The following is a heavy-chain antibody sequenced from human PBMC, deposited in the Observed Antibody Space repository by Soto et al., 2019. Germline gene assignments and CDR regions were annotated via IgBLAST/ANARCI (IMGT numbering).Heavy chain of an antibody. CDR3: ASRESYDFLTGYSPFDY. D-gene: IGHD3-9*01. J-gene: IGHJ4*02. Sequence: PSETLSLTCTVSGGSISSGGYYWSWIRQHPGKGLEWIGYIYYSGSTYYNPSLKSRVTISVDTSKNQFSLKLSSVTAADTAVYYFASRESYDFLTGYSPFDYWGQGILVTVSS. V-gene: IGHV4-31*03. CDR2: IYYSGST. CDR1: GGSISSGGYY.